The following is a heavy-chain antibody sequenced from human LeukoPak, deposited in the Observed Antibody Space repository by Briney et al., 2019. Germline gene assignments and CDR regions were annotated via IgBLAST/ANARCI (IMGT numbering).Heavy chain of an antibody. Sequence: PGGSLRLSCAASGFTFSSYWMSWVRQAPGKGLEWVSVIYSGGSTYYADSVKGRFTISRDKSKNTLYLQMNSLRAEDTAVYYCARVSSSSWWALDYWGQGTLVTVSS. CDR1: GFTFSSYW. CDR3: ARVSSSSWWALDY. CDR2: IYSGGST. J-gene: IGHJ4*02. D-gene: IGHD6-13*01. V-gene: IGHV3-53*01.